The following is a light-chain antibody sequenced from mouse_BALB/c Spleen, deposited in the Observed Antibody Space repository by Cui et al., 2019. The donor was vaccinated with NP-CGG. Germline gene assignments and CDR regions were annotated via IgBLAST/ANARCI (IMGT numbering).Light chain of an antibody. V-gene: IGLV1*01. CDR2: GTN. CDR3: ALWYSNHWV. J-gene: IGLJ1*01. CDR1: TGTVTTSNY. Sequence: AVVTKEYAATTSPGETVTLTCRSSTGTVTTSNYANWVQEKPDHLFTGLIGGTNNRVPGVPARFSGSLIGDKAALTITGAQTEDEAIYFCALWYSNHWVFGGGTKLTVL.